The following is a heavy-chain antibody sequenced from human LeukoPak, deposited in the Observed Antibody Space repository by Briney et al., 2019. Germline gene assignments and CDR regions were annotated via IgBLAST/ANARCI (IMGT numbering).Heavy chain of an antibody. D-gene: IGHD1-14*01. CDR1: GFTFGGYG. CDR2: IAYDGSRA. J-gene: IGHJ4*02. Sequence: GGSLRLSCAGSGFTFGGYGMHWFRQTPGKGLEWVAVIAYDGSRAFYADSVKGRFTISRDNSKNTMSVQMDDLRAEDTAVYYCTRYNNDHFDYWGQGTLSPSPQ. V-gene: IGHV3-33*01. CDR3: TRYNNDHFDY.